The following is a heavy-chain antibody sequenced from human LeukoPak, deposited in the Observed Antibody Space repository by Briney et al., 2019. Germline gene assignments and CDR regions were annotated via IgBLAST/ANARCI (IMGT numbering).Heavy chain of an antibody. Sequence: GGSLRLSCAASGFTFSSYAMSWVRQAPGKGLEWVSTISGSGGSTYYSDSVKGRFTVSRDNSKNTLYLQMNSLRAEDTAVYYCARGRGSGSRWGGAFDIWGQGTMVTVSS. CDR2: ISGSGGST. J-gene: IGHJ3*02. CDR3: ARGRGSGSRWGGAFDI. V-gene: IGHV3-23*01. CDR1: GFTFSSYA. D-gene: IGHD3-10*01.